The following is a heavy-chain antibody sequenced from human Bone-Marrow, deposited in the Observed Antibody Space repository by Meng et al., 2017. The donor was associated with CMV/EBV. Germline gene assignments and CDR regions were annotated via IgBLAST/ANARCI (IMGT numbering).Heavy chain of an antibody. CDR3: TIDQSMVVTRRYYYYGMDV. CDR1: GFTFSNAW. CDR2: IKSKTDGGTT. Sequence: GGSLRLSCAASGFTFSNAWMSWVRQAPGKGLEWVGRIKSKTDGGTTDYAAPVKGRFTISRDDSKNTLYLQMNSLKTEDTAVYYCTIDQSMVVTRRYYYYGMDVWGQGTTVTVSS. J-gene: IGHJ6*02. D-gene: IGHD4-23*01. V-gene: IGHV3-15*01.